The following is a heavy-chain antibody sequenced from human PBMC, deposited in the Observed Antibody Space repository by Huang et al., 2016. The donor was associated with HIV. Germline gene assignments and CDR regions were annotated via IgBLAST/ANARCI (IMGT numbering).Heavy chain of an antibody. J-gene: IGHJ1*01. CDR1: GFSLSTSGVG. D-gene: IGHD6-19*01. CDR2: IHWNNDK. CDR3: ARRAASGWQQEYFHL. Sequence: QITLKESGPTLVKPTQTLTLTCTFSGFSLSTSGVGVGWIRQPPGKALELLALIHWNNDKHDNSSLKSRLTITKDTSKNQVVLTMANVDPLDTATYYCARRAASGWQQEYFHLWGQGTLVTVSS. V-gene: IGHV2-5*01.